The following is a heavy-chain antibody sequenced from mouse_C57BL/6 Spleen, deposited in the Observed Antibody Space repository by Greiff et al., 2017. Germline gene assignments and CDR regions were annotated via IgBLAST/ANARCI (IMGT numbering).Heavy chain of an antibody. CDR1: GYSITSGYY. V-gene: IGHV3-6*01. CDR3: AREPYWYFDV. Sequence: EVQLQESGPGLVKPSQSLSLTCSVTGYSITSGYYWNWIRQFPGNKLEWMGYISYDGSNNYNPSLKNRISITRDTSKNQFFLKLNSVTTEDTATYYCAREPYWYFDVWATGTTVTVSS. J-gene: IGHJ1*03. CDR2: ISYDGSN.